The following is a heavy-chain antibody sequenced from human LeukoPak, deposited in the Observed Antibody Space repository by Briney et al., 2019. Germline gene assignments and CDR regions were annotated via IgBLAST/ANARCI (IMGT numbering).Heavy chain of an antibody. Sequence: SQTLSLTCTVSGGSISSGDYYWSWIRQPPGKGLEWIGYIYYSGSTYYNPSLKSRVTISVDTSKNQFSLKLSSVTAADTAVYYCARLPGWLRFRFGYYYMDVWAKGPRSPSP. CDR2: IYYSGST. CDR1: GGSISSGDYY. V-gene: IGHV4-30-4*08. D-gene: IGHD5-12*01. J-gene: IGHJ6*03. CDR3: ARLPGWLRFRFGYYYMDV.